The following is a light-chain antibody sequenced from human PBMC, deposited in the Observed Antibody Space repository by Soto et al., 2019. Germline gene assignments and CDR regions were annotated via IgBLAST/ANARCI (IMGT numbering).Light chain of an antibody. CDR2: DAS. Sequence: IVWTQSPGGLCVSLVERGILSCKASQSVSSGYLAWYQQKPGQAPRLLIYDASSRATGIPDRFSGSGSGTDFTLTISRLEPEDCAVYYCQQYGSSPRTFGQGTKVDIK. CDR1: QSVSSGY. CDR3: QQYGSSPRT. V-gene: IGKV3-20*01. J-gene: IGKJ1*01.